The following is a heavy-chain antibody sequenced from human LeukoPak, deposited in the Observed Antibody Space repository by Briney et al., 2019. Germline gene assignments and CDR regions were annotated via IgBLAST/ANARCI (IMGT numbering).Heavy chain of an antibody. CDR2: IWHDGSNN. Sequence: PGGSLRLSCAASGFAFSTYAMHWVRQAPGRALEWVAVIWHDGSNNFYGDSVKGRFTISRDNSKNTVYLQMNSLRAEDTAVYYCAKATPASEGYGMDVWGQGTTVTVSS. CDR1: GFAFSTYA. J-gene: IGHJ6*02. V-gene: IGHV3-33*06. D-gene: IGHD2-15*01. CDR3: AKATPASEGYGMDV.